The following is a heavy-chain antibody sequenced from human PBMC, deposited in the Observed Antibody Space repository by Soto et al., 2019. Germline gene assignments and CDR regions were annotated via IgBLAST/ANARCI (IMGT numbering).Heavy chain of an antibody. CDR1: GGSFSGYY. CDR2: INDNGDT. CDR3: ARAGSIVTTSEGAQKRASLKI. D-gene: IGHD3-16*01. J-gene: IGHJ4*02. Sequence: PSETLSLTCAVSGGSFSGYYWNWIRQSPGKGLEWIGEINDNGDTNYSPSLKSRVTISADTSESQFSLKLTSLSAAQTAVYYCARAGSIVTTSEGAQKRASLKIWGQGVMVAVSS. V-gene: IGHV4-34*01.